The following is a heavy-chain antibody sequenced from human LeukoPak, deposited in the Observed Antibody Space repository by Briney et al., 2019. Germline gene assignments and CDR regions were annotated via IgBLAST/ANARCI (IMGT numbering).Heavy chain of an antibody. Sequence: GESLRLSYAASGFTFNSYAMSWVRQAPGKGLEWVSTVSGGGGRTWYADSVKGRFTISRDNSKNTVDVQLDSLRAEDTAVYYCAKFRGSERTAIDSWGQGTLVTVSS. CDR2: VSGGGGRT. J-gene: IGHJ4*02. CDR1: GFTFNSYA. CDR3: AKFRGSERTAIDS. D-gene: IGHD1-1*01. V-gene: IGHV3-23*01.